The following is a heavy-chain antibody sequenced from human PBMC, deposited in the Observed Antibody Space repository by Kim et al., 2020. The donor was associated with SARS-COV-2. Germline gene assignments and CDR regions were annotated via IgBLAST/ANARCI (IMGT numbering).Heavy chain of an antibody. D-gene: IGHD3-9*01. CDR1: GYTFTSYY. CDR2: INPSGGST. CDR3: ARGARLRYFDWLFPFDY. V-gene: IGHV1-46*01. Sequence: ASVKVSCKASGYTFTSYYMHWVRQAPGQGLEWMGIINPSGGSTSYAQKFQGRVTMTRDTSTSTVYMELSSLRSEDTAVYYCARGARLRYFDWLFPFDYWGQGTLVTVSS. J-gene: IGHJ4*02.